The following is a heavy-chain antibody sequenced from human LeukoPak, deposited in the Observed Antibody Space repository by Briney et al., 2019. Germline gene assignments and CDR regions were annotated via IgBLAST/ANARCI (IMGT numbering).Heavy chain of an antibody. CDR3: ARGAIAVADY. D-gene: IGHD6-19*01. Sequence: SETLSLTCAVYGGSFSGYYWSWIRQPPGKGLEWIGEINHSGSTNYNPSLKSRVTISVDTSKNQFSLKLSSVTAADTAVHHCARGAIAVADYWGQGALVTVSS. CDR1: GGSFSGYY. V-gene: IGHV4-34*01. J-gene: IGHJ4*02. CDR2: INHSGST.